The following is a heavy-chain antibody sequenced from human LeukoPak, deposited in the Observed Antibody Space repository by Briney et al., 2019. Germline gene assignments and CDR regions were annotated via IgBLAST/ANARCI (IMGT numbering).Heavy chain of an antibody. CDR1: GFTFSSYS. CDR2: ISSSSSTI. V-gene: IGHV3-48*01. D-gene: IGHD5-18*01. CDR3: ARDLGYSYGHFDY. Sequence: PGGSLRLSCAASGFTFSSYSMTWVRQAPGKGLEWVSYISSSSSTIYYADSVKGRFTISRDNAKNSLYLQMNSLRAEDTAVYYCARDLGYSYGHFDYWGQGTLVTVSS. J-gene: IGHJ4*02.